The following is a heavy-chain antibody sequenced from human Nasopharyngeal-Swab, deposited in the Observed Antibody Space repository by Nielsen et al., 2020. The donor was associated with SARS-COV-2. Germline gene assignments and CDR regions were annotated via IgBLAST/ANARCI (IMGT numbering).Heavy chain of an antibody. Sequence: SETLSLTCTVSGGSVSSDIYSWSWIRQPPGKGLSWIGYVVYSGSTYYNPSLKSRVTISVDTSKNQFSLKLSSVTAADTAVYYCARILTIFGVVASYYFDYWGQGTLVTVSS. CDR3: ARILTIFGVVASYYFDY. J-gene: IGHJ4*02. CDR2: VVYSGST. V-gene: IGHV4-61*01. D-gene: IGHD3-3*01. CDR1: GGSVSSDIYS.